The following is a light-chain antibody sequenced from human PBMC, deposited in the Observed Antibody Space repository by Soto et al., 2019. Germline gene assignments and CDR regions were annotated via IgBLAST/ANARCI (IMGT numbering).Light chain of an antibody. CDR3: QQFKNYPIT. Sequence: AIRRTQAPSSLSASTGDRGTITCRASQGISSYLGWYQQKAGKAPKRLIYAASSLQSGVPSRFSGSGSGTEFTLTISSLHPEDFAVYFCQQFKNYPITFGQGTRLEIK. V-gene: IGKV1-8*01. CDR1: QGISSY. J-gene: IGKJ5*01. CDR2: AAS.